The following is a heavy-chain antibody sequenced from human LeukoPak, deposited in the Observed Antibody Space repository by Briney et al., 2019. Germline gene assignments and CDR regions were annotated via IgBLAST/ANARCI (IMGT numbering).Heavy chain of an antibody. J-gene: IGHJ5*02. CDR3: AREEIQLWPRGWFDP. Sequence: ETLSLTCTVSGGSISSSSYYWGWIRQPPGKGLEWVSSISSNSSYIYYADSVKGRFTISRDNAKNSLYLQMNSLRAEDTAVYYCAREEIQLWPRGWFDPWGQGTLVTVSS. CDR2: ISSNSSYI. D-gene: IGHD5-18*01. V-gene: IGHV3-21*01. CDR1: GGSISSSS.